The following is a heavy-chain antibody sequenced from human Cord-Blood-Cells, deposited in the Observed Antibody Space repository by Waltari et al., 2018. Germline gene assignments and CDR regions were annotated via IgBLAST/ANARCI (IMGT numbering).Heavy chain of an antibody. CDR3: AGQDYDSSGYYYYFDY. V-gene: IGHV5-51*01. J-gene: IGHJ4*02. D-gene: IGHD3-22*01. CDR2: TYPGNSDT. CDR1: GYSFTSYW. Sequence: EVQLVQSGAEVKKPGESLKISCKGSGYSFTSYWIGWVRQMPGKGLEWMGRTYPGNSDTRYSPSFQGQVTSSADKSISTAYLKWRGRKASDTAMYYCAGQDYDSSGYYYYFDYWGQGTLVTVSS.